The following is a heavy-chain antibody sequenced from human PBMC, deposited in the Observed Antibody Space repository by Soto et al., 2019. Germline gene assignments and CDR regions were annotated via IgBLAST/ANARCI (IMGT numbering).Heavy chain of an antibody. CDR3: SRSLNS. J-gene: IGHJ4*02. CDR2: INQDGSEK. Sequence: HPGGALRLSCAASGFTFSTYWMDWVRQTPGKGLEWVANINQDGSEKNYVDSVKGRFTISRDNAGNSLYLQMRSLTAEDSALYYCSRSLNSWGQGTLVTVSS. V-gene: IGHV3-7*01. CDR1: GFTFSTYW.